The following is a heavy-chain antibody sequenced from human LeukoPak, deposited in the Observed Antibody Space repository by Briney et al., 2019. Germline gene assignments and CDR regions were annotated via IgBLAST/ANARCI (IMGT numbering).Heavy chain of an antibody. CDR3: ARGRHHILTGYYYYYYMDV. J-gene: IGHJ6*03. CDR2: IIPIFGTA. V-gene: IGHV1-69*05. D-gene: IGHD3-9*01. CDR1: GGTFSSYA. Sequence: ASVKVSCKASGGTFSSYAISWVRQAPGQGLEWMGGIIPIFGTANYAQKFQGRVTITTDESTSTAYLELSSLRSEDTAVYYCARGRHHILTGYYYYYYMDVWGKGTTVTVSS.